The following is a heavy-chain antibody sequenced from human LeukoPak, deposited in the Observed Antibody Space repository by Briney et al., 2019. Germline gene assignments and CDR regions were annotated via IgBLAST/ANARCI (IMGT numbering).Heavy chain of an antibody. D-gene: IGHD4-11*01. J-gene: IGHJ5*02. V-gene: IGHV5-51*01. CDR3: ARLGEPPGLPNWFDP. Sequence: GESLKISCKGSGYSFTSYWIGWVRQMPGKGLEWMGIIYPGDSDTRYSPSFQGQVTISADKSISTAYLQWSSLKASDTAMYYCARLGEPPGLPNWFDPWGQGTLVTVSS. CDR2: IYPGDSDT. CDR1: GYSFTSYW.